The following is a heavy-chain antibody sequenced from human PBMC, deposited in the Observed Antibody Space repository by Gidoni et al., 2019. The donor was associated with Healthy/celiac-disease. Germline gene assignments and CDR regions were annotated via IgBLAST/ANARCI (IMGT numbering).Heavy chain of an antibody. CDR2: ISYDGSNK. CDR3: ARDPKAYYYYYYMDV. V-gene: IGHV3-30-3*01. J-gene: IGHJ6*03. Sequence: QVQLVESGGGVVQPGRSLRLSCAASGFAFSSYAMPWVRQAPGKGLEWVAVISYDGSNKYYASSVKGRFTISRDNSKNTLYLQMNSLRAEDTAVYYCARDPKAYYYYYYMDVWGKGTTVTVSS. CDR1: GFAFSSYA.